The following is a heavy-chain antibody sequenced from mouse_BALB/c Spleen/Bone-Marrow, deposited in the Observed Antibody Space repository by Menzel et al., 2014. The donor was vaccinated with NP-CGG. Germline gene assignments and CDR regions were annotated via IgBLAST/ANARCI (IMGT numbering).Heavy chain of an antibody. CDR2: IHYSGST. J-gene: IGHJ3*01. CDR1: GYSITSGYN. Sequence: EVHLVESGPDLVKPSQSLSLTCTVTGYSITSGYNWHWIRQFPGNKLEWMGYIHYSGSTDYNPSLKSRISITRDTSKNQFFLQLISVTTEDTATYYCARDYDYPWFAYWGQGTLVTDSA. CDR3: ARDYDYPWFAY. V-gene: IGHV3-1*02. D-gene: IGHD2-4*01.